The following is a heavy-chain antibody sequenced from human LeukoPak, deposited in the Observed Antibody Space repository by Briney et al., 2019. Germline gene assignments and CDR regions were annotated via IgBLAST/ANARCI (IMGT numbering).Heavy chain of an antibody. CDR3: ARVAYGVAAQAFDI. D-gene: IGHD6-25*01. J-gene: IGHJ3*02. CDR2: ISSSSSYI. V-gene: IGHV3-21*01. Sequence: PGGSLRLSCEASGLPFSTFWMIWVRQPRGKGLEWVSSISSSSSYIYYADSVQGRFTISRDNAKNSLYLQMNSLRAEDTAVYYCARVAYGVAAQAFDIWGQGTMVTVSS. CDR1: GLPFSTFW.